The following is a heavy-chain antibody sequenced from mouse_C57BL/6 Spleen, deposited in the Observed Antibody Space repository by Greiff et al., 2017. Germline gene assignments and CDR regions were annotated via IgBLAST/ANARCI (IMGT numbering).Heavy chain of an antibody. D-gene: IGHD1-1*01. J-gene: IGHJ2*01. Sequence: QVQLQQPGAELVKPGASVKLSCKASGYTFTSYWMHWVKQRPGQGLEWIGMIHPNSGSTNYNEKFKSKATLTVDKSSSTAYMQLSSLTSEDSAVYYSARWELLRCFDYWGQGTTLTGSS. V-gene: IGHV1-64*01. CDR2: IHPNSGST. CDR3: ARWELLRCFDY. CDR1: GYTFTSYW.